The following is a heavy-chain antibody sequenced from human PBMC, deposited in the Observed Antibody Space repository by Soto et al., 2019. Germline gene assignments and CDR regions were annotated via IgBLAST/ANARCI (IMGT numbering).Heavy chain of an antibody. J-gene: IGHJ5*02. Sequence: SGPTLVNPTQTLTLTCTFSGFSLSTSGVGVGWIRQPPGKALEWLARIDWDDDKYYRTSLKTRLTISKDTSKNQVVLTMTNMDPVDTGTYYCARSGTAGWFDPWGQGTLVTVSS. V-gene: IGHV2-70*12. D-gene: IGHD1-26*01. CDR2: IDWDDDK. CDR3: ARSGTAGWFDP. CDR1: GFSLSTSGVG.